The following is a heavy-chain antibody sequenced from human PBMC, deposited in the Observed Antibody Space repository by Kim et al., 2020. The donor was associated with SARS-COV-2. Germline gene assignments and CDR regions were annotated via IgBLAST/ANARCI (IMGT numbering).Heavy chain of an antibody. CDR1: GYTFTSYD. J-gene: IGHJ5*02. Sequence: ASVKVSCKASGYTFTSYDINWVRQVTGQGLEWMGWMNPNSGNTGYAQKFQGRVTMTRNTSISTAYMELSSLRSEDTAVYYCAREGITIFGVVMAGWFDPWGQGTLVTVSS. D-gene: IGHD3-3*01. V-gene: IGHV1-8*01. CDR3: AREGITIFGVVMAGWFDP. CDR2: MNPNSGNT.